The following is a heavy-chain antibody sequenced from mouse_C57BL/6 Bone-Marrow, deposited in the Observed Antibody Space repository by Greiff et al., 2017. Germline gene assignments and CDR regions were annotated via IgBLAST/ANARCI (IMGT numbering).Heavy chain of an antibody. D-gene: IGHD2-5*01. CDR1: GYAFSSYW. Sequence: LEESGAELVKPGASVKISCKASGYAFSSYWMNWVKQRPGKGLEWIGQIYPGDGDTNYNGKFKGKDTLTADKSSSTAYMQLSSLTSEDSAVYFCARSLYYSNLAWFAYWGQGTLVTVSA. CDR2: IYPGDGDT. J-gene: IGHJ3*01. CDR3: ARSLYYSNLAWFAY. V-gene: IGHV1-80*01.